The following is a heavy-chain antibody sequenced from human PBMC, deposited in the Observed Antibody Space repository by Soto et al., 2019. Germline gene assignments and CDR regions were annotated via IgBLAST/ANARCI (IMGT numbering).Heavy chain of an antibody. CDR3: ARGEVRWLGQGVSYSYGMDV. D-gene: IGHD6-19*01. V-gene: IGHV3-30*03. J-gene: IGHJ6*02. CDR1: GRTFSNYG. CDR2: MSFDGSDK. Sequence: PGGSLRLSCVGSGRTFSNYGMHWVRQAPGKGLEWVAFMSFDGSDKQYADSVKGRFTISRDNSKNTLYVEMNSLRVEDTAVYYCARGEVRWLGQGVSYSYGMDVWGHGATVSVSS.